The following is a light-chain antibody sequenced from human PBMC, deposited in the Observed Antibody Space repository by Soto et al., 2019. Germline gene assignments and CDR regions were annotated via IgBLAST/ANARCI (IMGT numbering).Light chain of an antibody. Sequence: DIQMTQSPSPLSASVGDRVTITCRASRGISNYLAWYQQKPGKVPKLLIYAASTLQSGVPSRFSVSGSGTDFTLTNSSLQPEDVATYYCQEYKNATLTFGGGTKVESK. CDR2: AAS. CDR1: RGISNY. V-gene: IGKV1-27*01. J-gene: IGKJ4*01. CDR3: QEYKNATLT.